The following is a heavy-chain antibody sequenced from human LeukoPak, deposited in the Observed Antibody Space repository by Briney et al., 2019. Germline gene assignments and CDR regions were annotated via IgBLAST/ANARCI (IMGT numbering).Heavy chain of an antibody. J-gene: IGHJ6*03. CDR2: IYYTGST. CDR3: ARGSQAYSSSFYYYYYMDV. V-gene: IGHV4-59*12. D-gene: IGHD6-6*01. CDR1: GGSISSYY. Sequence: PSETLSLTCTVSGGSISSYYWSWMRQPPGKGLEWVSYIYYTGSTDYNPSLKSRVTISVDTSKNQFSLKLSSVTAADTAVYYCARGSQAYSSSFYYYYYMDVWGKGTTVTVSS.